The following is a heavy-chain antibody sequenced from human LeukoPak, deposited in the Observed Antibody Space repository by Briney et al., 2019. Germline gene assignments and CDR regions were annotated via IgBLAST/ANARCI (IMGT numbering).Heavy chain of an antibody. CDR3: TRRLDD. V-gene: IGHV3-7*01. Sequence: GGSLRLSCAASGFTLSSYAMHWVRQAPGKGLEWVANIKHDESEKNYLDSVKGRFTISRDNAQNSLYLQMNGLRVEDTAVYYCTRRLDDWGQGTLVTVSS. J-gene: IGHJ4*02. CDR2: IKHDESEK. D-gene: IGHD3-16*01. CDR1: GFTLSSYA.